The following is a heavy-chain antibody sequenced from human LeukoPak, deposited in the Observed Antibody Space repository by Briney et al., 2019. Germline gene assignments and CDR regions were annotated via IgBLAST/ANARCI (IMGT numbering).Heavy chain of an antibody. J-gene: IGHJ4*02. CDR3: ARNTRMFYFGTGGCYFDH. CDR2: ISNSGCT. Sequence: TSETLSLTCSVSGGSISSGDYYWSWIRQPPGKGLEWIGYISNSGCTYYNPSLRSRVTISVDTSKKQFSLKLSSVTVADTAVYYCARNTRMFYFGTGGCYFDHWGQGTLVTVSS. D-gene: IGHD2-8*02. V-gene: IGHV4-30-4*01. CDR1: GGSISSGDYY.